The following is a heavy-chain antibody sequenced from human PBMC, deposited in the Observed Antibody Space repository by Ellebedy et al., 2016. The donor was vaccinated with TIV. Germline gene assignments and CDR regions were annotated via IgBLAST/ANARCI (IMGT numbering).Heavy chain of an antibody. J-gene: IGHJ3*02. CDR3: VRDRMGATYTFDM. D-gene: IGHD2-21*01. Sequence: GESLKISCAASGFTFSSYYMHWVRQAPGKGLVWVSHISSDGSHINYADSVKGRFAISRDIARNTLFLQMDSLRAEDTAVYYCVRDRMGATYTFDMWGQGTMVTVSS. CDR2: ISSDGSHI. V-gene: IGHV3-74*01. CDR1: GFTFSSYY.